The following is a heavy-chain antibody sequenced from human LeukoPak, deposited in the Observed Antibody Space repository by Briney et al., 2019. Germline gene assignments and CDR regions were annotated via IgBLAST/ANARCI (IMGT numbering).Heavy chain of an antibody. V-gene: IGHV4-59*08. CDR3: ARRPQGRRTAAAYRNDAFDI. CDR2: IYSSGST. CDR1: GGSISNYY. J-gene: IGHJ3*02. Sequence: SETLSLTCTVSGGSISNYYWNWIRQPPGKGLEWIGYIYSSGSTNYNPSLKSRVTISVDTSKNQFSLKLSSVTAADTAVYYCARRPQGRRTAAAYRNDAFDIWGQGTMVTVSS. D-gene: IGHD6-13*01.